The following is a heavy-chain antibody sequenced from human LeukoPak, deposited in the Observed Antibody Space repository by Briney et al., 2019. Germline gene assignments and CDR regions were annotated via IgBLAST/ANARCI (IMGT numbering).Heavy chain of an antibody. D-gene: IGHD4-17*01. J-gene: IGHJ4*02. Sequence: ASVKVSCKASGYTFTGYYLHWVRQAPGQGLEWLGWINPNSGGTNYAQKFQGRVTMTRDTSISTAYMELSGLRSDDTAVYYCARTVPNTVTTLSYWGQGTLVTVS. CDR2: INPNSGGT. CDR3: ARTVPNTVTTLSY. CDR1: GYTFTGYY. V-gene: IGHV1-2*02.